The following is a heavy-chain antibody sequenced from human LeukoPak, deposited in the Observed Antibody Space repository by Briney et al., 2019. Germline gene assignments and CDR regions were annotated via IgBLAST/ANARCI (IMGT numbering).Heavy chain of an antibody. D-gene: IGHD3-22*01. Sequence: SETLSLTCAVYGGSFSGYYWSWIRQPPGKGLEWIGEINHSGSTNYDPSLKSRVTISVDTSKNQFSLKLSSVTAADTAVYYCARGLPYYYDSSGYTYWGQGTLVTVSS. V-gene: IGHV4-34*01. J-gene: IGHJ4*02. CDR3: ARGLPYYYDSSGYTY. CDR2: INHSGST. CDR1: GGSFSGYY.